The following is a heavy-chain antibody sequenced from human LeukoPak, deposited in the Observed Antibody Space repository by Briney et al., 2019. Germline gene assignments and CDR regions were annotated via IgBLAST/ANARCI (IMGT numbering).Heavy chain of an antibody. V-gene: IGHV3-21*01. CDR3: ARPLDTYSSSSLNIDY. J-gene: IGHJ4*02. CDR1: GLTFSSYS. D-gene: IGHD6-13*01. Sequence: GGSLRLSCAASGLTFSSYSMNWIRQAPGKGLEWVSSISSSSAYIYYADSVKGRFTISRDNAKNSLYLQMNSLRAEDTAVYYCARPLDTYSSSSLNIDYWGQGTLVTVSS. CDR2: ISSSSAYI.